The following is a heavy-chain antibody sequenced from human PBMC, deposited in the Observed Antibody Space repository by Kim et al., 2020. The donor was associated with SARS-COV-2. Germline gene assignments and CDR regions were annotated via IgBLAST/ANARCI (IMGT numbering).Heavy chain of an antibody. CDR1: GGSISSYY. V-gene: IGHV4-59*01. CDR3: ARGHYGDYAPAY. CDR2: IYYSGST. D-gene: IGHD4-17*01. J-gene: IGHJ4*02. Sequence: SETLSLTCTVSGGSISSYYWSWIRQPPGKGLEWIGYIYYSGSTNYNPSLKSRVTISVDTSKNQFSLKLSSVTAADTAVYYCARGHYGDYAPAYWGQGTLVTVSS.